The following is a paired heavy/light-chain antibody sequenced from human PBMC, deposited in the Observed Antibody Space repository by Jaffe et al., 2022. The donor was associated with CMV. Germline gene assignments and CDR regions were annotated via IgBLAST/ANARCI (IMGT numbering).Light chain of an antibody. Sequence: VIWMTQSPSLLSASTGDRVTISCRMSQGISSYLAWYQQKPGKAPELLIYAASTLQSGVPSRFSGSGSGTDFTLTISCLQSEDFATYYCQQYYSFPATFGGGTKVEIK. CDR3: QQYYSFPAT. CDR1: QGISSY. J-gene: IGKJ4*01. CDR2: AAS. V-gene: IGKV1D-8*01.
Heavy chain of an antibody. V-gene: IGHV3-9*01. D-gene: IGHD3-22*01. CDR2: ISWNSGSI. CDR1: GFTFDDYA. J-gene: IGHJ4*02. CDR3: AKDSKGLSGHPVPDYYDSSGFDY. Sequence: EVQLVESGGGLVQPGRSLRLSCAASGFTFDDYAMHWVRQAPGKGLEWVSGISWNSGSIGYADSVKGRFTISRDNAKNSLYLQMNSLRAEDTALYYCAKDSKGLSGHPVPDYYDSSGFDYWGQGTLVTVSS.